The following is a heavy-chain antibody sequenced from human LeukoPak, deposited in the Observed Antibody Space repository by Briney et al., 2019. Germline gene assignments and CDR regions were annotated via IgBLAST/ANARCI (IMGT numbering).Heavy chain of an antibody. D-gene: IGHD7-27*01. CDR3: ARGLTGEYFDY. J-gene: IGHJ4*02. CDR1: GGSISSGGYS. CDR2: IYHSGST. Sequence: PSETLSLTCAVSGGSISSGGYSWSWIRQPPGKGLEWIGYIYHSGSTYYNPSLKSRVTISVDTSKNQFSLKLSSVTAADTAVYYCARGLTGEYFDYWGQGTLVTVSS. V-gene: IGHV4-30-2*01.